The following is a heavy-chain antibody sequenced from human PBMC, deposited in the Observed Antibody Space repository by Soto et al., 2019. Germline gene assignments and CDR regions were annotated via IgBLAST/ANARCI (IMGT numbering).Heavy chain of an antibody. J-gene: IGHJ3*02. Sequence: GGSLRLSCAASGFTFDDYAMHWVRQAPGKGLEWVSGISWNSGSIGYADSVKGRFTISRDNAKNSLYLQMNSLRAEDTALYYCAKDNYDAEAGMSAFDIWGQGTMVTVSS. D-gene: IGHD6-19*01. CDR1: GFTFDDYA. CDR2: ISWNSGSI. V-gene: IGHV3-9*01. CDR3: AKDNYDAEAGMSAFDI.